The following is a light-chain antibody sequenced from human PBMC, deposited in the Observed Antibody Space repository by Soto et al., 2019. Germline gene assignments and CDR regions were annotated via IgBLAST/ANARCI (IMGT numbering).Light chain of an antibody. V-gene: IGLV2-14*01. CDR2: DVS. Sequence: QSALTQPASGSGSPGQSITISCTGTSSDVGGYNYVSWYQQHPGKAPKLMIYDVSNRPSGVSNRFSGSKSGNTASLTISGLQDEDEADYYFSSYTSSSTRVFGTGTKLTVL. CDR3: SSYTSSSTRV. J-gene: IGLJ1*01. CDR1: SSDVGGYNY.